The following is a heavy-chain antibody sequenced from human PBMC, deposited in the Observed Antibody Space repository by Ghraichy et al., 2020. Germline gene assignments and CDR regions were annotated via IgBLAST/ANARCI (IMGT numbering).Heavy chain of an antibody. CDR2: ISATSTRV. CDR1: GFSFSGTA. CDR3: VRGPYDSGKFF. Sequence: ETLRLSCVASGFSFSGTAMNWVRQAPGKGLEWVSYISATSTRVHYADSLQGRFSISRDNAQISLFLHIDSLRVEDTGVYYCVRGPYDSGKFFWGQGTLLTVSS. J-gene: IGHJ4*02. D-gene: IGHD3-10*01. V-gene: IGHV3-48*01.